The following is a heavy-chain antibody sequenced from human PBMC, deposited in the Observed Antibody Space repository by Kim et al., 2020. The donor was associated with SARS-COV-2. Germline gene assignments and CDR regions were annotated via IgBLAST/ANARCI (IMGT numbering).Heavy chain of an antibody. J-gene: IGHJ3*02. V-gene: IGHV3-33*05. D-gene: IGHD6-25*01. CDR3: AREAETERLQWKAFDI. CDR1: GFTFSDYA. CDR2: ISFDGNKK. Sequence: GGSLRLSCAGSGFTFSDYAMHWVRQAPGKGLEWAAVISFDGNKKYYADSVKGRFSISRDNSKKTLFLQMNSLTAEDTAVYYCAREAETERLQWKAFDIWGQGTVVTVSS.